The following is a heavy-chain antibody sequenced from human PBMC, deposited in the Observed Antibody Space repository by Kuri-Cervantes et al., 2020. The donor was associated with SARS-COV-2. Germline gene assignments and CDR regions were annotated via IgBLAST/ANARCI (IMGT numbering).Heavy chain of an antibody. J-gene: IGHJ4*02. D-gene: IGHD3-3*01. CDR2: IYYSGST. V-gene: IGHV4-39*01. CDR1: GGSISSSSYY. Sequence: SETLSLTCTVSGGSISSSSYYWGWIRQPPGKGLEWIGSIYYSGSTYYNPSLKSRVTISVDTSKNQFSLKLSSVTAADTALYYCARAEGAMLPGSLRFLEWLDPYYFDYWGQGTLVTVSS. CDR3: ARAEGAMLPGSLRFLEWLDPYYFDY.